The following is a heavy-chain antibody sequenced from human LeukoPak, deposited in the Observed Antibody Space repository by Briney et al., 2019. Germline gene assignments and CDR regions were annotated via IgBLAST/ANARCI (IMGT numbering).Heavy chain of an antibody. CDR3: ARDVSELVYFDWLLSSSGFDP. J-gene: IGHJ5*02. Sequence: GGSLRLSCAASGFTFSSYWMHWVRQAPGKGLVWVSRINSDGSSTSYADSVKGRFTISRDNAKNTLYLQMNSLRAEDTAVYYCARDVSELVYFDWLLSSSGFDPWGQGTLVTVSS. CDR2: INSDGSST. CDR1: GFTFSSYW. V-gene: IGHV3-74*01. D-gene: IGHD3-9*01.